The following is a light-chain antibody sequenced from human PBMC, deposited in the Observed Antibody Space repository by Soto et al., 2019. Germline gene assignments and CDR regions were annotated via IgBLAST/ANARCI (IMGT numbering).Light chain of an antibody. J-gene: IGLJ3*02. Sequence: QSVLTQPPSVSGAPGQRGTISCTGSSSNIGAGYDVHWYQHLPGAAPKLLIYGDTNRPSGVPDRFSGSKSGTSASLAIPGLQAEDEADYYCQSYDNSLSASGVFGGGTKVTVL. CDR3: QSYDNSLSASGV. CDR1: SSNIGAGYD. CDR2: GDT. V-gene: IGLV1-40*01.